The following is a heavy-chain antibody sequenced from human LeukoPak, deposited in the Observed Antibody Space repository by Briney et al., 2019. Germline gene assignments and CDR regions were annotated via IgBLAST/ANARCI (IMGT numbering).Heavy chain of an antibody. J-gene: IGHJ5*02. Sequence: SETLSLTCTVSGVSISSGDYYWSWIRQPPGKGLEWIGYIYYSGSTYYNPSLKSRVTMSVDTSKNQFSLKLSSVTAADTAVYYCARAGAYCSSTSCYGQNWFDPWGQGTLVTVSS. CDR3: ARAGAYCSSTSCYGQNWFDP. D-gene: IGHD2-2*01. CDR1: GVSISSGDYY. V-gene: IGHV4-30-4*08. CDR2: IYYSGST.